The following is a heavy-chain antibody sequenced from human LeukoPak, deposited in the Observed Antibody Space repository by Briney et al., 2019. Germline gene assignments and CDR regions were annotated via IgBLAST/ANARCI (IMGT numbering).Heavy chain of an antibody. CDR2: IKQEGSEK. J-gene: IGHJ3*02. D-gene: IGHD3-3*01. CDR3: ARPSKSTIFGVVIIGAFDI. CDR1: GFTFSSYW. Sequence: PGGSLRLSCAASGFTFSSYWMSWVRQAPGKGLEWVANIKQEGSEKYYVDSVKGRFTISRDNAKNSLYLQMNSLRAEDTAVYYCARPSKSTIFGVVIIGAFDIWGQGTMVTVSS. V-gene: IGHV3-7*01.